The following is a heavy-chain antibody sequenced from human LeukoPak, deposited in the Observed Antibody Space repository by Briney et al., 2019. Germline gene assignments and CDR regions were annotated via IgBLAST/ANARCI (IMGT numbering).Heavy chain of an antibody. V-gene: IGHV3-7*02. CDR2: IKQDGSVK. J-gene: IGHJ4*02. CDR1: GFTFSGYW. D-gene: IGHD5-18*01. CDR3: AKPVSVDTAMVPCDY. Sequence: GGSLRLSCAASGFTFSGYWMNWVRQAPGKGLEWVANIKQDGSVKFYADSVKGRFTISRDNAKDSVCLQMNSLRGEDTAVYYCAKPVSVDTAMVPCDYWGQGTLVTVSS.